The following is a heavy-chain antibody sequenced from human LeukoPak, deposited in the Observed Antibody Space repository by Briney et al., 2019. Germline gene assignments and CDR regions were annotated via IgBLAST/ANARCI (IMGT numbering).Heavy chain of an antibody. J-gene: IGHJ3*02. V-gene: IGHV3-33*06. Sequence: GRSLRLSCAASGFIFSSYGMHWVRQAPGKGLEWVAVIWYDGSNEYYADSVKGRFTISRDNSKTTLYLQMNSLRAEDTAMYYCAKDRTHYHDGSTPAFDNWGQGTMVTFSS. CDR2: IWYDGSNE. D-gene: IGHD3-22*01. CDR3: AKDRTHYHDGSTPAFDN. CDR1: GFIFSSYG.